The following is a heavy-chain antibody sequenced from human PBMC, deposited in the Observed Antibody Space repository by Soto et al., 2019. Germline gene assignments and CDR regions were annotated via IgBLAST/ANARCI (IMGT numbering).Heavy chain of an antibody. J-gene: IGHJ4*02. D-gene: IGHD3-3*01. CDR2: INHSGST. CDR3: ARGRNGLRFFEWFKYDGLVY. Sequence: SATLSLTCAVYGVSFSGYYWSWIRQPPWKGLEWIGEINHSGSTNYNPSLKSRVTISVDTSKNQFSLKLSSVTAADTAVYYCARGRNGLRFFEWFKYDGLVYCGQGTLVNVSS. V-gene: IGHV4-34*01. CDR1: GVSFSGYY.